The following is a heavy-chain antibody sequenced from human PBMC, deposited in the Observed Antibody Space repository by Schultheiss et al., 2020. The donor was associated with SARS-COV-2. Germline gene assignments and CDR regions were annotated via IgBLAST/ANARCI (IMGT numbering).Heavy chain of an antibody. D-gene: IGHD3-22*01. CDR2: IYYSGST. V-gene: IGHV4-59*12. CDR1: GGSISSYY. J-gene: IGHJ6*02. Sequence: GSLRLSCTVSGGSISSYYWSWIRQPPGKGLEWIGYIYYSGSTNYNPSLKSRVTISVDTSKNQFSLKLSSVTAADTAVYYCARGGWDYYDSSGVPSGMDVWGQGTTVTVSS. CDR3: ARGGWDYYDSSGVPSGMDV.